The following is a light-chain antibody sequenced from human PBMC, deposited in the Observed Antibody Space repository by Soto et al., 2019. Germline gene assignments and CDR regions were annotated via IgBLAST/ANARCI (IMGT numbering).Light chain of an antibody. V-gene: IGKV3-11*01. J-gene: IGKJ5*01. CDR2: DAS. Sequence: VLTQSPATLSLTPGERATLSCRASQTVSSYLLWYQQKPGQAPRLLIYDASNRASGTPARFSGSGAGTDFTLTISSLEPEDFAVYYCQQRSNWPPITFGQGTRLEIK. CDR3: QQRSNWPPIT. CDR1: QTVSSY.